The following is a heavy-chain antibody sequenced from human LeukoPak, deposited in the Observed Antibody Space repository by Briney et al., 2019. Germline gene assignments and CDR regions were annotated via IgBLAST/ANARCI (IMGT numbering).Heavy chain of an antibody. V-gene: IGHV4-30-2*01. J-gene: IGHJ4*02. CDR3: ARPSSGEWFGEFDY. D-gene: IGHD3-10*01. Sequence: SETLSLTCTVSGGSISSGGYYWSWIRQPPGKGLEWIGYIYHSGSTYYNPSLKSRVTISVDRSKNQFSLKLSSVTAADTAVYYCARPSSGEWFGEFDYWGQGTLVTVSS. CDR1: GGSISSGGYY. CDR2: IYHSGST.